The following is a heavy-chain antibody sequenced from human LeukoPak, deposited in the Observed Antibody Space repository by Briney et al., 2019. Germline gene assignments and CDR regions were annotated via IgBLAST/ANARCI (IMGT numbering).Heavy chain of an antibody. CDR3: ARDQTGITIFGVAPRGWFDP. CDR2: INHSGST. Sequence: SETLSLTCAVYGGSFSGYYWSWIRQPPGKGLEWIGEINHSGSTNYNPSLKSRVTISVDTSKNQFSLKLSPVTAADTAVYYCARDQTGITIFGVAPRGWFDPWGQGTLVTVSS. J-gene: IGHJ5*02. V-gene: IGHV4-34*01. D-gene: IGHD3-3*01. CDR1: GGSFSGYY.